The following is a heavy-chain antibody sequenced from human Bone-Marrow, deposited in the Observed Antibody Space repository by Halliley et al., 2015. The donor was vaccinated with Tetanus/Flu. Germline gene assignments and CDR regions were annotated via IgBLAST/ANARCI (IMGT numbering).Heavy chain of an antibody. V-gene: IGHV1-69*01. D-gene: IGHD1-1*01. CDR2: IIPILGPA. CDR3: ARVERGGMDV. J-gene: IGHJ6*02. Sequence: QLVQSGAEVKKPGSSVKVSCKASGGTFSSYLFSWVRQAPGQGLEWMGGIIPILGPANYAQRFQGRVTITADESTSTAYMELSSLRSEDTAVYYCARVERGGMDVWGQGTTVTVSS. CDR1: GGTFSSYL.